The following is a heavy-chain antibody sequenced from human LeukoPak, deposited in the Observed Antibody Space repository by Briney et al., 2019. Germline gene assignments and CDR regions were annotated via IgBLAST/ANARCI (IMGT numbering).Heavy chain of an antibody. CDR2: SYHSGGT. CDR3: ARDLRMGGPWRQFDY. CDR1: GYSIRSGYY. Sequence: SETLSLTCTVSGYSIRSGYYWAWIRQPPGKGLEWIGSSYHSGGTDYNPSLKSRITISVDTSKNQFSLQLNSLTAADTAVYYCARDLRMGGPWRQFDYWGQGALVTVSS. V-gene: IGHV4-38-2*02. D-gene: IGHD3-16*01. J-gene: IGHJ4*02.